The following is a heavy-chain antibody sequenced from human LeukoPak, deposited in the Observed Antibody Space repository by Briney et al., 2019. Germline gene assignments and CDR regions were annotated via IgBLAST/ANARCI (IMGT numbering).Heavy chain of an antibody. Sequence: PGGSLRLSCAASGFTFSSYSMNCVRHAPRKGLEWVSYISSSSSYIKYADSVKGRFTISRDNAKNSLYLQMNSLRGADTAVYYCARPLYSIYEGYYNYGMDVWGQGSTVTVSS. V-gene: IGHV3-21*01. CDR2: ISSSSSYI. J-gene: IGHJ6*02. D-gene: IGHD4-11*01. CDR3: ARPLYSIYEGYYNYGMDV. CDR1: GFTFSSYS.